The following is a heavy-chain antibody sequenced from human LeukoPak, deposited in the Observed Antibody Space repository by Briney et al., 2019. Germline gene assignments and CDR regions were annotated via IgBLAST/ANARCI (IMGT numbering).Heavy chain of an antibody. J-gene: IGHJ4*02. CDR1: GFPFSSYN. D-gene: IGHD1-26*01. Sequence: GGSLRLSCAASGFPFSSYNMNWARQAPGKGLEWVSSITSSSTYIFYADSVTGRFTISRDNAKNSLYLQMNSLRAEDTAVYYCARYSGTYRDYWGQGTLVTVSS. V-gene: IGHV3-21*01. CDR2: ITSSSTYI. CDR3: ARYSGTYRDY.